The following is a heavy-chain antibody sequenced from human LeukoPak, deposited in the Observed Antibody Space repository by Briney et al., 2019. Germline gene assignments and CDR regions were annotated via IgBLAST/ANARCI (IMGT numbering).Heavy chain of an antibody. D-gene: IGHD5-18*01. Sequence: ASVKVSCKASGYTFTSYAMHWVRQAPGQRLEWMGWINAGNSNTKYSQKFQGRVTITKDTSASTAYMELSSLRSEDTAVYYCARDSTRQLLPLYYYYYGMDVWGQGTRVTVSS. V-gene: IGHV1-3*01. CDR1: GYTFTSYA. CDR2: INAGNSNT. J-gene: IGHJ6*02. CDR3: ARDSTRQLLPLYYYYYGMDV.